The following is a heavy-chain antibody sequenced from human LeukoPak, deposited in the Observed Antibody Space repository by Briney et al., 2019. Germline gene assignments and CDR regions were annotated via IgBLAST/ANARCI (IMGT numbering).Heavy chain of an antibody. V-gene: IGHV4-34*01. CDR1: GWSFGGSY. CDR3: ARRTYYYDDNAQARDY. J-gene: IGHJ4*02. D-gene: IGHD3-22*01. Sequence: PSETLSLTCVVYGWSFGGSYWTWIRQPPGKGLQYIGEINPSGSPIYNPSLEGRVTISVDTSNNQFSLKLNSVTAADTAVYFCARRTYYYDDNAQARDYWGRGTLVTVSS. CDR2: INPSGSP.